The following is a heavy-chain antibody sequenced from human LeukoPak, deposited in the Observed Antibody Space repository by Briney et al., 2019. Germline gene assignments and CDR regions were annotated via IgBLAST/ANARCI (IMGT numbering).Heavy chain of an antibody. D-gene: IGHD3-16*01. CDR1: GDSISSSNYY. V-gene: IGHV4-39*07. CDR3: AREFTFGGVIGY. J-gene: IGHJ4*02. CDR2: IYYSGST. Sequence: SETLSLTCTVSGDSISSSNYYWGWIRQPPGKGLEWVGNIYYSGSTYYNPSLKSRVTISVDTSKNQFSLKLSSVTAADTAVYYCAREFTFGGVIGYWGQGTLVTVSS.